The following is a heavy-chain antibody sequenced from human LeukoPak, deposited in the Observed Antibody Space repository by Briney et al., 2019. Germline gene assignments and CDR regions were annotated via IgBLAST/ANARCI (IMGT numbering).Heavy chain of an antibody. D-gene: IGHD3-3*01. Sequence: GGSLRLSCAASGFTFSSYEMNWVRQAPGKGLEWGSYISSSGSTIYYADSVKGRFTISRDNAKNSLYLQMNSLRAEDTAVYYCAGSYYDFWSGYSRFDYWGQGTLVTVSS. V-gene: IGHV3-48*03. CDR3: AGSYYDFWSGYSRFDY. CDR2: ISSSGSTI. CDR1: GFTFSSYE. J-gene: IGHJ4*02.